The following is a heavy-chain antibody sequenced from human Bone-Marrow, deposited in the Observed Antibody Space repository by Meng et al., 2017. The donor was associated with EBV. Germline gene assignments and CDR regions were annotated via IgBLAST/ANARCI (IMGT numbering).Heavy chain of an antibody. CDR2: INHRGST. CDR1: GGSFSGYY. CDR3: ARVWGPAAMPRRLGWYFDV. V-gene: IGHV4-34*01. Sequence: VQLQQWGAGLLKSSESPSPTCAVYGGSFSGYYLSLIRQPPGKGLEWIGEINHRGSTNYNPSLKSRVTISVDTFKNQFSLKLSSVTAADTAMYYCARVWGPAAMPRRLGWYFDVWGRGTLVTVSS. D-gene: IGHD2-2*01. J-gene: IGHJ2*01.